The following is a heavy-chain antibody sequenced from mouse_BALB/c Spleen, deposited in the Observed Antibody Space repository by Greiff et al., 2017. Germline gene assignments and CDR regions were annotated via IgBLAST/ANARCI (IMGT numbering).Heavy chain of an antibody. CDR3: ARLSDCNSGVYAMDY. V-gene: IGHV2-9*02. Sequence: VMLVESGPGLVGPSQSLSITCTVSGFSLTSYGVHWVRQPPGKGLEWLGVICAGGSTNYNSALMSRLSISKDNSKSQVFLKMNSLQTDDTAMYYCARLSDCNSGVYAMDYWGQGTSVTVSS. J-gene: IGHJ4*01. D-gene: IGHD2-1*01. CDR1: GFSLTSYG. CDR2: ICAGGST.